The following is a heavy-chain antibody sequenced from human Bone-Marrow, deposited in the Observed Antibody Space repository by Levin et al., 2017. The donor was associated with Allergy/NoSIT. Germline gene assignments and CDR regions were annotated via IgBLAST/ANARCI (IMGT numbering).Heavy chain of an antibody. D-gene: IGHD6-19*01. CDR1: GFTFDDYA. CDR3: AKGGPYSSGWYGG. V-gene: IGHV3-9*01. CDR2: ISWNSGSI. J-gene: IGHJ4*02. Sequence: LSLTCAASGFTFDDYAMHWVRQAPGKGLEWVSGISWNSGSIGYADSVKGRFTISRDNAKNSLYLQMNSLRAEDTALYYCAKGGPYSSGWYGGWGQGTLVTVSS.